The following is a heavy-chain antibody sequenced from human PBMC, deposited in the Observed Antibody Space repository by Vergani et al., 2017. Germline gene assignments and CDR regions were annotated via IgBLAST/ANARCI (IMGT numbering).Heavy chain of an antibody. Sequence: QVQLVESGGGVVQPGRSLRLSCAASGFTFSSYGMHWVRQAPGKGLEWVAVISYDGSNKYYADSVKGRFTISRDNSKNTLYLQMNSLRAEDTAVYYCARDRRSAMTWAFDYWGQGTLVTVSS. J-gene: IGHJ4*02. CDR3: ARDRRSAMTWAFDY. CDR2: ISYDGSNK. CDR1: GFTFSSYG. V-gene: IGHV3-30*03. D-gene: IGHD5-18*01.